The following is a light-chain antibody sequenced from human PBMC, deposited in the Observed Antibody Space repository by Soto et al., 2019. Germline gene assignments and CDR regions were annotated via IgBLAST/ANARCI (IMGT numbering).Light chain of an antibody. CDR1: QGISSY. J-gene: IGKJ4*01. CDR2: AAS. Sequence: AIRMTQAPSSLSASTGDRVTITCRASQGISSYLAWYQQKPGKARKLLIYAASTLQSGVPSRFSGSGSRTDFTLTISCLQSEDFATYYCQQYYSYPLTFGGGTKVDIK. V-gene: IGKV1-8*01. CDR3: QQYYSYPLT.